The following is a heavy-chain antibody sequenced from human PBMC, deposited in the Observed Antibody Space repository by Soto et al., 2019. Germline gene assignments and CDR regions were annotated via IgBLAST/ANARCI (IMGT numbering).Heavy chain of an antibody. Sequence: GASVKVSCKASGYTFTSYGISWVRQAPGQGLEWMGWISAYNGNTNYAQNFQGRITMTEDTFTDTAYMELSSLGSEDTAVYYCATEQPRYYDTNGVDALDIWGQGTMVTVSS. V-gene: IGHV1-18*04. CDR3: ATEQPRYYDTNGVDALDI. CDR1: GYTFTSYG. D-gene: IGHD3-22*01. J-gene: IGHJ3*02. CDR2: ISAYNGNT.